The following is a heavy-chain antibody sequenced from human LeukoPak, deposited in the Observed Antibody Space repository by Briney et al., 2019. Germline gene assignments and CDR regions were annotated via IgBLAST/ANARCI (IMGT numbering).Heavy chain of an antibody. CDR3: ARGAPRGGGSGSLGY. D-gene: IGHD3-10*01. Sequence: ASVKVSCKASGYTFTSYDINWVRQATGQGLEWVGWMNPNSGNTDYAQKFQGRVTMSRNTSISTAYMELSSLRSEDTAVYYCARGAPRGGGSGSLGYWGQGTLVTVSS. J-gene: IGHJ4*02. V-gene: IGHV1-8*01. CDR2: MNPNSGNT. CDR1: GYTFTSYD.